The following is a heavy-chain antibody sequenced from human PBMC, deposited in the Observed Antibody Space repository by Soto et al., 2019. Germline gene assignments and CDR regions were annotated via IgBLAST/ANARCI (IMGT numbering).Heavy chain of an antibody. Sequence: SETLSLTCAVSGFSISSGHYWGWIRQPPGKGLEWIGSIYHSGTTYYNPSLESRVTISVDSSKNQFSLLLSSVTAADTAVYYCAKNLPRTGRFDYWGQGTLVTVSS. CDR3: AKNLPRTGRFDY. CDR2: IYHSGTT. J-gene: IGHJ4*02. CDR1: GFSISSGHY. V-gene: IGHV4-38-2*01.